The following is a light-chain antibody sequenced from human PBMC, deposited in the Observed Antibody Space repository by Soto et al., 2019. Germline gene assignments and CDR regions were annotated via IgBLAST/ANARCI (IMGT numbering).Light chain of an antibody. CDR2: EGS. V-gene: IGLV2-23*01. Sequence: QSVLTQPASVSGSPGQSITISCTGTSSDVGNYDLVSWYQQLPGKAPKFILYEGSKRPSGVSNRFSGSKSGNTASLTISGLQAEDEADYYCAAWDDSLSGYVFGTGTKVTVL. CDR3: AAWDDSLSGYV. CDR1: SSDVGNYDL. J-gene: IGLJ1*01.